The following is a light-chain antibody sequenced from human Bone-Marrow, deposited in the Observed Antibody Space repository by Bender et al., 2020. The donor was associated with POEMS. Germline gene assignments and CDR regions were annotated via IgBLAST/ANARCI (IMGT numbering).Light chain of an antibody. Sequence: SADLTQPPSVSVSPGQTAKITCSGDALAKQFLCWYQHKPGQAPILVIYKDTERPSGIPARFSGSSSGTTVTLTISGVQAEDEADYHCQSADSTKTAPFVVFGGGTKLTVL. V-gene: IGLV3-25*03. CDR2: KDT. CDR1: ALAKQF. CDR3: QSADSTKTAPFVV. J-gene: IGLJ2*01.